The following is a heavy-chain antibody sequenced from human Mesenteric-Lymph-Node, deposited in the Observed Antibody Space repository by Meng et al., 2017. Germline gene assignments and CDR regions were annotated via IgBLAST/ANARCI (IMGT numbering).Heavy chain of an antibody. D-gene: IGHD5-18*01. CDR3: ARIRTDTAMGYYYYYYGMDV. J-gene: IGHJ6*02. CDR1: GYTFTSYY. Sequence: ASVKVSCKASGYTFTSYYMHWVRQAPGQGLEWMGIINPSGGSTSYAQKFQGRVTMTRDTSTSTVYMELSSLRSEDTAVYYCARIRTDTAMGYYYYYYGMDVWGQGTTVTVSS. CDR2: INPSGGST. V-gene: IGHV1-46*01.